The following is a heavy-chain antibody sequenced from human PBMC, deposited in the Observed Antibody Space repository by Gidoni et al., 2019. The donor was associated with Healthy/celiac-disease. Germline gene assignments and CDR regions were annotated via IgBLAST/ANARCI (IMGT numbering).Heavy chain of an antibody. D-gene: IGHD3-10*01. J-gene: IGHJ4*02. V-gene: IGHV3-30*04. CDR1: GFTFSSYA. Sequence: QVQLVESGGGVVQPGRSLRLSCAASGFTFSSYAMHWVRQAPGKGLEWVAVISYDGSNKYYADSVKGRFTISRDNSKNTLYLQMNSLRAEDTAVYYCAMGITMVRGVMGDYWGQGTLVTVSS. CDR3: AMGITMVRGVMGDY. CDR2: ISYDGSNK.